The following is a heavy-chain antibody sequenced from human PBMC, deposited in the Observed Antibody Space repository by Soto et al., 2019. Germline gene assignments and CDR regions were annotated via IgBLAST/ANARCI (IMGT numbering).Heavy chain of an antibody. D-gene: IGHD1-26*01. Sequence: PSETLSRTSTVSGRSISSYYWSWIRQPPGKGQEWIGYIYNSGRTNYNPSLKSRVTISVDTSKNQFSLKLSSVTAADTAVYYCARVSGSYYYGMDVWGQGTTVTVSS. CDR3: ARVSGSYYYGMDV. CDR1: GRSISSYY. J-gene: IGHJ6*02. CDR2: IYNSGRT. V-gene: IGHV4-59*12.